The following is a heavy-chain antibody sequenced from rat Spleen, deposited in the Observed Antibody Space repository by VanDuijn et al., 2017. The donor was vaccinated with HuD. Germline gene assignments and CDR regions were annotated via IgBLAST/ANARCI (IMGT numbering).Heavy chain of an antibody. CDR1: GYSITNNY. J-gene: IGHJ2*01. D-gene: IGHD3-7*01. Sequence: QLQESGPGLVKPSQSLSLTCSVTGYSITNNYWGWIRKFPGNKLEWMGYINSAGSTNYNPPLKSQISITRDTSKNQFFLQVNSVTTEDTATYYCARRSPPYYTFFDYWGQGVMVTVSS. CDR2: INSAGST. V-gene: IGHV3-3*01. CDR3: ARRSPPYYTFFDY.